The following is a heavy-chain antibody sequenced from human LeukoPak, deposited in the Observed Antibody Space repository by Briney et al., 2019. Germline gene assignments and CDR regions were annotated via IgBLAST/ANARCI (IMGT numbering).Heavy chain of an antibody. CDR2: IYYSGST. Sequence: SETLSLTCTVSGGSISSSSYYWGWIRQPPGKGLEWIGSIYYSGSTNYNPSLKSRVTISVDTSKNQFSLKLSSVTAADTAVYYCARGSGSLPDWYFDLWGRGTLVTVSS. CDR1: GGSISSSSYY. V-gene: IGHV4-39*07. J-gene: IGHJ2*01. CDR3: ARGSGSLPDWYFDL. D-gene: IGHD3-22*01.